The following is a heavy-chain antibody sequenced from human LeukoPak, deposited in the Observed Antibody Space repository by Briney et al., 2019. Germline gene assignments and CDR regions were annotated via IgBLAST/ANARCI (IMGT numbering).Heavy chain of an antibody. CDR3: AILRTASSFDF. Sequence: SQTLSLTCVISGDSVSSKSAAWNWTRQSPSRGLEWLGRTYYRSKWYHEYAVSVKSRITINPDTSKNQFSLQLNSVTPEDTAIYYCAILRTASSFDFWGQGTLVTVSS. V-gene: IGHV6-1*01. D-gene: IGHD1-1*01. CDR2: TYYRSKWYH. CDR1: GDSVSSKSAA. J-gene: IGHJ4*02.